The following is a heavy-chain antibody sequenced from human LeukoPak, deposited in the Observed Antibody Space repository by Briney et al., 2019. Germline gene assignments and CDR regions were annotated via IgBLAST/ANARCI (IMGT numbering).Heavy chain of an antibody. J-gene: IGHJ4*02. CDR3: AKDIFTGIAAAGAIDY. CDR1: GFSFSSYA. Sequence: GGSVRLSCAASGFSFSSYAMHWVRQAPGKGLDWVAVISYDGSNKYYADSVKGRFTISRDNAKNSLYLQMNSLRAEDTALYYCAKDIFTGIAAAGAIDYWGQGTLVTVSS. D-gene: IGHD6-13*01. V-gene: IGHV3-30-3*01. CDR2: ISYDGSNK.